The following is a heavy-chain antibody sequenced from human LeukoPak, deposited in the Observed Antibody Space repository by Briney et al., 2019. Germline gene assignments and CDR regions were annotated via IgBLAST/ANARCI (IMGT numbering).Heavy chain of an antibody. CDR2: IYSGGST. CDR3: ARVVPDSGSYSGPIDY. CDR1: GFTVSSNY. D-gene: IGHD1-26*01. V-gene: IGHV3-66*01. Sequence: GGSLRLSCAASGFTVSSNYMSWGRQAPGKGLEWVSVIYSGGSTYYADSVKGRFTISRDNSKNTLYLQMNSLRAEDTAVYYCARVVPDSGSYSGPIDYWGQGTLVTVSS. J-gene: IGHJ4*02.